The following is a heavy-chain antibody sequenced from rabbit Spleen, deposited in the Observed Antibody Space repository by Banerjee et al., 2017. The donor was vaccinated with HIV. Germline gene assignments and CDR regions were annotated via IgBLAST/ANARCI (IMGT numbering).Heavy chain of an antibody. D-gene: IGHD1-1*01. J-gene: IGHJ6*01. Sequence: QSLEEFGGGLVKPGASLTLTCKASGFSFNSGYDMCWVRQAPGKGLEWIACIYAGSSGNTYSATWAKGRFTISKTSSTTVTLQMTSLTAADTATYFCARDTATSFSSYGMDLWGPGTLVTVS. CDR1: GFSFNSGYD. CDR3: ARDTATSFSSYGMDL. CDR2: IYAGSSGNT. V-gene: IGHV1S40*01.